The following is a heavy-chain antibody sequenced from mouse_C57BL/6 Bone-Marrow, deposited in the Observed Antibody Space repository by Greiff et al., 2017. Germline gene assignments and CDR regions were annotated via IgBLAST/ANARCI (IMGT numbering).Heavy chain of an antibody. V-gene: IGHV5-6*01. J-gene: IGHJ1*03. D-gene: IGHD1-1*01. Sequence: VMLVESGGDLVKPGGSLKLSCAASGFTFSSYGMSWVRQTPDKRLEWVATISSGGSYTYYPDSVKGRFTISRDNAKNTLYLQMSSLKSEDTAMYYCARHVLTTVVATRYFDVWGTGTTVTVSS. CDR3: ARHVLTTVVATRYFDV. CDR2: ISSGGSYT. CDR1: GFTFSSYG.